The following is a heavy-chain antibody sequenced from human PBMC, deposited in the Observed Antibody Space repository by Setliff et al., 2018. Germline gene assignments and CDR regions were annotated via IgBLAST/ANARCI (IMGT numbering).Heavy chain of an antibody. CDR3: ARDRRIVGARHAFDI. D-gene: IGHD1-26*01. Sequence: PSETLSLTCTVSGGSISSGGYYWSWIRQHPGKGLEWIGYIYYSGSTYYNPSLKSRVTISVDTPKNQFSLKLSSVTAADTAVYYCARDRRIVGARHAFDIWGQGTMVTVSS. CDR1: GGSISSGGYY. J-gene: IGHJ3*02. CDR2: IYYSGST. V-gene: IGHV4-31*03.